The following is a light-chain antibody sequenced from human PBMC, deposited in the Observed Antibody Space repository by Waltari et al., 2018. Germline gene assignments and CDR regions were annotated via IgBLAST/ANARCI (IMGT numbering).Light chain of an antibody. CDR3: AAWDDSLNGHGV. V-gene: IGLV1-44*01. CDR1: STNIGSNV. Sequence: QSVLTQPPSASGTPGQRVTISCSGSSTNIGSNVVNWYQQLPGSAAKLLIQGNNHRPSGGPDRFSGAKSGTSASLAISGLQSADEADYYCAAWDDSLNGHGVFGGGTKLTVL. J-gene: IGLJ2*01. CDR2: GNN.